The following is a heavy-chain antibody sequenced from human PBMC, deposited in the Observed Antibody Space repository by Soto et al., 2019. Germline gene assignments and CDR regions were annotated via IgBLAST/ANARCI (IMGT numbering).Heavy chain of an antibody. CDR1: GFTFSDYY. CDR3: ATVSRHTMSWFDP. V-gene: IGHV3-11*05. CDR2: ISSSSGST. Sequence: GGSLRLSCAASGFTFSDYYMSWIRQAPGKGLEYISYISSSSGSTNYADSVKGRFTISRDNAKNSLYLQMSSLRSEDTAVYYCATVSRHTMSWFDPWGQGTLVTVSS. J-gene: IGHJ5*02.